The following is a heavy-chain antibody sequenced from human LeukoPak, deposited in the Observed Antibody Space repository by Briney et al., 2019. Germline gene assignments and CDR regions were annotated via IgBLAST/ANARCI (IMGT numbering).Heavy chain of an antibody. CDR1: GFTFSSYA. CDR2: ISYDGSNK. CDR3: AREEARGDWFDP. D-gene: IGHD1-26*01. V-gene: IGHV3-30*04. Sequence: GGSLRLSCAASGFTFSSYAMHWVRQAPGKGLEWVAVISYDGSNKYYADSVKGRFTISRDNSKNTLYLQMNSLRAEDTAVYYCAREEARGDWFDPWGQGTLVTVSS. J-gene: IGHJ5*02.